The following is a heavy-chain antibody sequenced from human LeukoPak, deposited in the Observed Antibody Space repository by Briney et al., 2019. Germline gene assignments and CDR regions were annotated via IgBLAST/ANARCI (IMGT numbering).Heavy chain of an antibody. Sequence: PGGSLRLSCAASGLTFSSYWMNWVRQAPGKGLEGVANIKQDGSEKYYVNSVKGRFTISRDNAKNSLYLQMNSLRAEDTAVYYCAKDSHNNLKRITMVRGVMGIDYWGQGTLVTVSS. CDR3: AKDSHNNLKRITMVRGVMGIDY. D-gene: IGHD3-10*01. CDR2: IKQDGSEK. V-gene: IGHV3-7*01. J-gene: IGHJ4*02. CDR1: GLTFSSYW.